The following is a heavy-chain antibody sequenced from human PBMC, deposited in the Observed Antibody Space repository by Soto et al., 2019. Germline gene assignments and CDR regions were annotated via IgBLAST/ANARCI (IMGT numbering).Heavy chain of an antibody. CDR1: SGSISSSNW. V-gene: IGHV4-4*02. D-gene: IGHD4-17*01. J-gene: IGHJ4*02. CDR3: ASTAVYGAKFDY. CDR2: IYHSGST. Sequence: SETLSLTCAVSSGSISSSNWWSWVRQPPGKGLEWIGEIYHSGSTNYNPSLKSRVTISVDKSKNQFSLKLSSVTAADTAVYYCASTAVYGAKFDYWGLGTLVTVS.